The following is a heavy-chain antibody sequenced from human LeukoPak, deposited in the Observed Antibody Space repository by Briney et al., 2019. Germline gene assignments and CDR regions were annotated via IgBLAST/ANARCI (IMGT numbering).Heavy chain of an antibody. Sequence: SETLSLTCSVSGGSISSYYWSWFRQPPGKGLEWIGYIYSGSTNYNPSLKSRVTISVDTSKNQFSLKLSSVTAADTAVYYCARLNVVRSSGWYSYYFDYWGQGTLVTVSS. D-gene: IGHD6-13*01. CDR3: ARLNVVRSSGWYSYYFDY. V-gene: IGHV4-59*08. CDR1: GGSISSYY. J-gene: IGHJ4*02. CDR2: IYSGST.